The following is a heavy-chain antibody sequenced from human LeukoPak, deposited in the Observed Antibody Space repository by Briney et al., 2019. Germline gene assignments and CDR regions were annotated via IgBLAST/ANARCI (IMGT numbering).Heavy chain of an antibody. D-gene: IGHD2-2*01. V-gene: IGHV1-2*02. CDR1: GYTFTGYY. Sequence: ASVKVSCKASGYTFTGYYMHWVRQAPGQGLEWMGWINPNSGGTNYAQKFQGRVTMTRDTSISTAYMELSRLRSEDTAVYYCARGSRAPRGAYYFDYWGQGTLVTVSS. CDR2: INPNSGGT. CDR3: ARGSRAPRGAYYFDY. J-gene: IGHJ4*02.